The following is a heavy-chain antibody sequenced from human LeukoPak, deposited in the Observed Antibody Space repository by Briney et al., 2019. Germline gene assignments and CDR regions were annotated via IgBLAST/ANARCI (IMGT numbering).Heavy chain of an antibody. CDR2: ISLAGQT. D-gene: IGHD1-26*01. Sequence: PSGTLSLTCGVSGGSISGTNWWSWVRQPPGQGLEWIGEISLAGQTNLNPSLNGRLTMSLDKSSNKLYRHLTSVTAAHTATYFCSRESGPFCPFGYWGQGTLVIVSS. V-gene: IGHV4-4*02. J-gene: IGHJ4*02. CDR1: GGSISGTNW. CDR3: SRESGPFCPFGY.